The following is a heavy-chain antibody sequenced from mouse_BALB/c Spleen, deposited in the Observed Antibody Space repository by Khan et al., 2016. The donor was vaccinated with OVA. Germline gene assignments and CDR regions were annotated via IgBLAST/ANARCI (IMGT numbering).Heavy chain of an antibody. Sequence: DVKLVESGGDLVKPEGSLKLSCAASGFTFSTYGMSWVRQTPDKRLEWVATISSGGSYTYYPDSVQGRFTISRDNAKNTLYLQMSSLKSEDTAMFYCERLAYYYDSEGFAYWGQGTLVTVSA. CDR2: ISSGGSYT. J-gene: IGHJ3*01. D-gene: IGHD1-1*01. CDR1: GFTFSTYG. CDR3: ERLAYYYDSEGFAY. V-gene: IGHV5-6*02.